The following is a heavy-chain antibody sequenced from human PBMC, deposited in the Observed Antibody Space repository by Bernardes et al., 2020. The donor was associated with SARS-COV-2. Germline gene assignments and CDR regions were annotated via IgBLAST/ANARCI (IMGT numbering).Heavy chain of an antibody. Sequence: GVSPKLSPKGSRYTSNTYWIGWVPPMPGKGLEWMGIIYPGDSDTRYSPSFQGQVTISVDKSISTAYLQWRSLTASDTAIYYCARSDYDWFLGRGGYYDYWGQGTMVSVSS. CDR1: RYTSNTYW. CDR3: ARSDYDWFLGRGGYYDY. V-gene: IGHV5-51*01. J-gene: IGHJ4*02. D-gene: IGHD3-9*01. CDR2: IYPGDSDT.